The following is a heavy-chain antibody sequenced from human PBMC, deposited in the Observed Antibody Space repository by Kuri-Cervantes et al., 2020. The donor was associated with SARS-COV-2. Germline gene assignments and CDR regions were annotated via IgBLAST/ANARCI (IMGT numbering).Heavy chain of an antibody. V-gene: IGHV3-48*03. Sequence: LSLTCAASGFSFSSYEMNWVRQAPGKGLEWVSYISSSGSTRYYADSVKGRFTISRDNAKNSLYLQMNSLGAADTAVYYCATMTRRVRDGYDSNYWGQGTLVTVSS. J-gene: IGHJ4*02. CDR3: ATMTRRVRDGYDSNY. CDR1: GFSFSSYE. CDR2: ISSSGSTR. D-gene: IGHD5-24*01.